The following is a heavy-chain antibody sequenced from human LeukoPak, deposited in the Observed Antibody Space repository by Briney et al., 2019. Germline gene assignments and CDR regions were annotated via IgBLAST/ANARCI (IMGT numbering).Heavy chain of an antibody. CDR3: ASKGSTEPFDY. Sequence: GASVKVSCKASGGTFSSYDINWVRQATGQGLEWMGWMNPNSGNTGYAQKFQGRVTVTRNTSISTAYMELSSLRSEDTAVYYCASKGSTEPFDYWGQGTLVTVSS. V-gene: IGHV1-8*01. J-gene: IGHJ4*02. D-gene: IGHD3-10*01. CDR2: MNPNSGNT. CDR1: GGTFSSYD.